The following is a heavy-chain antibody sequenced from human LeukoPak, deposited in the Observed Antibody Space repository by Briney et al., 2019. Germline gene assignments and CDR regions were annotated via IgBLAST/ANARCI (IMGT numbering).Heavy chain of an antibody. CDR2: IKQDGSEK. J-gene: IGHJ4*02. CDR3: ARRAGDYSHPYDY. V-gene: IGHV3-7*03. Sequence: SGGTLRLSCAASGFTFSSYWLSWVRQAPGKGLEWAANIKQDGSEKYYVDSVKGRFTISRDNSKNTLYLQMNSLRAEDTAVYYCARRAGDYSHPYDYWGQGTLVTVSS. CDR1: GFTFSSYW. D-gene: IGHD3-22*01.